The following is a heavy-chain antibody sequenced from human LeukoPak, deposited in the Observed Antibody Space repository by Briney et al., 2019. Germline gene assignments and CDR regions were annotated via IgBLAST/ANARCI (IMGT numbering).Heavy chain of an antibody. Sequence: GGSLRLSCAASGFTFSSYGMHWVRQAPGKGLEWVGFVSYDGSKKFYADFVKGRFSISRDNSKNTLYVEMNSLGAEDTALYYCAKLGFDSSGSHSLVDYWGQGTPVTVSS. J-gene: IGHJ4*02. CDR2: VSYDGSKK. CDR1: GFTFSSYG. D-gene: IGHD3-22*01. V-gene: IGHV3-30*18. CDR3: AKLGFDSSGSHSLVDY.